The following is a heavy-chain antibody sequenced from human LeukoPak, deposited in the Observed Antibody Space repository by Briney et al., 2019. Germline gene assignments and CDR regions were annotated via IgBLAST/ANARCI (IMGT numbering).Heavy chain of an antibody. CDR1: GFTFSSYA. D-gene: IGHD5-24*01. Sequence: GRSLRLSCAASGFTFSSYAMHWVRQAPGKGLEWVAVISYDGSNKYYADSVKGRFTISRDNSKNTLYLQMNSLRAEDTAVYYCARAVEMSTITAPGFDYWGQGTLVTVSS. CDR3: ARAVEMSTITAPGFDY. J-gene: IGHJ4*02. CDR2: ISYDGSNK. V-gene: IGHV3-30*04.